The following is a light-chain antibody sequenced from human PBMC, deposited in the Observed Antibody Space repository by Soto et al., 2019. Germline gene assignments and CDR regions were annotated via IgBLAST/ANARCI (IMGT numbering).Light chain of an antibody. CDR3: CSYAGSSTWV. CDR1: SSDVGIYNL. J-gene: IGLJ3*02. CDR2: EGS. V-gene: IGLV2-23*01. Sequence: QSALTQPASVSGSPGQSITISCTGTSSDVGIYNLVSWYQQHPGKAPKLMIYEGSKRPSGVSNRFSGSKSGNTASLTISGLQAEDEADYYCCSYAGSSTWVFGGGTKVTVL.